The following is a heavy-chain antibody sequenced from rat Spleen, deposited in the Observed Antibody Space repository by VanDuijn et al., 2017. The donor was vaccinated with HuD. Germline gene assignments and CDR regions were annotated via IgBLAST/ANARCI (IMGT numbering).Heavy chain of an antibody. CDR1: GFTFNSYW. Sequence: EVQLVESGGGLVQPGRSLKLSRVASGFTFNSYWMTWIRQGPGKGQEWVATITHADGNTYYPDSVKGRFTISRDNAKSTLYLQMNSLRSEDTATYYGTRENWVFDYWGQGVMVTVSS. CDR3: TRENWVFDY. D-gene: IGHD5-1*01. V-gene: IGHV5-31*01. J-gene: IGHJ2*01. CDR2: ITHADGNT.